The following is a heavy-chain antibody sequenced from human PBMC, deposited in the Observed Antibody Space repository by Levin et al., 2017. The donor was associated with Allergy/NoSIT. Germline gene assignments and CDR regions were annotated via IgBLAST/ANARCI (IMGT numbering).Heavy chain of an antibody. V-gene: IGHV3-23*01. Sequence: RAGGSLRLSCVASGVTFSSYAMSWVRQAPGKGLEWVSGITGSGDNTYYADSVKGRFTISRDNSQSTLFLHMNNLRVDDTAVYYCSKGQPRIRKDYYSRDVWGQGTTVTV. CDR2: ITGSGDNT. CDR1: GVTFSSYA. CDR3: SKGQPRIRKDYYSRDV. J-gene: IGHJ6*02. D-gene: IGHD1-14*01.